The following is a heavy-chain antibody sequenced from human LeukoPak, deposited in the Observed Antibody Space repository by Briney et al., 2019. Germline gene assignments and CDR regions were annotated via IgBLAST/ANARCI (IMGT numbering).Heavy chain of an antibody. J-gene: IGHJ4*02. D-gene: IGHD2-15*01. V-gene: IGHV3-7*01. CDR1: GFTFSSYW. CDR3: ARDSIAERKYYFDY. Sequence: GGSLRLSCAASGFTFSSYWMSWVRQAPGKGLEWVANIKQDGSEKYYVDSVKGRFTISRDNAKNSLYLQMNSLRAEDTAVYYCARDSIAERKYYFDYWGQGTLVTVSS. CDR2: IKQDGSEK.